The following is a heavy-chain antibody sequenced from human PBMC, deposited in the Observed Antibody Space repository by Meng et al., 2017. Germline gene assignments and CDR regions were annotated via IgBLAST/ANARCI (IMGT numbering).Heavy chain of an antibody. Sequence: ASVKVSCKASGYTFTGYAMNWVRQAPGQGLEWMGWINTNTGNPTYAQGFTGRFVFSLDTSVSTAYLQISSLKAEDTAVYYCAREGLLRYFDWLLGGPYYLDYWGQGTLVTVSS. CDR2: INTNTGNP. J-gene: IGHJ4*02. D-gene: IGHD3-9*01. CDR1: GYTFTGYA. CDR3: AREGLLRYFDWLLGGPYYLDY. V-gene: IGHV7-4-1*02.